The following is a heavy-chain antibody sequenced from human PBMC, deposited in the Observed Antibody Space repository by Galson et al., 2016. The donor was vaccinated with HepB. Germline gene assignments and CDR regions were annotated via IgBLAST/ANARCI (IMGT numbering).Heavy chain of an antibody. CDR1: GFTFSHYG. J-gene: IGHJ4*02. CDR3: AKAPNPGTTLYPLDY. V-gene: IGHV3-30*18. CDR2: ISYDGSNK. Sequence: SLRLSCAASGFTFSHYGMHWVRQAPGKGLEWVAVISYDGSNKYSTESVKGRFTISRDNSKNTLFLQMNSLRVEDTAVYYCAKAPNPGTTLYPLDYWSQGSLVTVSS. D-gene: IGHD1-7*01.